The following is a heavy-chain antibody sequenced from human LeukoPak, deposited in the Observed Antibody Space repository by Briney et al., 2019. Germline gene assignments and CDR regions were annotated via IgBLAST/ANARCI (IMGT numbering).Heavy chain of an antibody. Sequence: ASVKVSFKASRYTLTSYYMHWVRQAPGQGLEWMGIINPSGGSTSYAQKFQGRVTMTRDTSTSTVYMELSSLKSQDTAVYYCARENTLITRGDFYYGMDVWGQGTTVIVSS. CDR3: ARENTLITRGDFYYGMDV. D-gene: IGHD2/OR15-2a*01. V-gene: IGHV1-46*01. J-gene: IGHJ6*02. CDR2: INPSGGST. CDR1: RYTLTSYY.